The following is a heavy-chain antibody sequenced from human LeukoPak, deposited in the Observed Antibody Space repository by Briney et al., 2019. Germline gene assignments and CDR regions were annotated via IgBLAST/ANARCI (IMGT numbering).Heavy chain of an antibody. CDR1: GFTFSNYG. V-gene: IGHV3-30*18. D-gene: IGHD3-22*01. J-gene: IGHJ4*02. Sequence: PGGSLRLSCAASGFTFSNYGMHWVRQAPGKGLEWVGVISYDGSNKYYADSVKGRFTISRDNSKNTLYLQMNSLRAEDTAVYYCAKEGDTYYYDNSGKLDYWGQGTLVTVSS. CDR2: ISYDGSNK. CDR3: AKEGDTYYYDNSGKLDY.